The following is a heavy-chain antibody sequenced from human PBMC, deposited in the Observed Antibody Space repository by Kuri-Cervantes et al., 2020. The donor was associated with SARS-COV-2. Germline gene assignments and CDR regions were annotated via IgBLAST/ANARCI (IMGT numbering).Heavy chain of an antibody. CDR1: GYTFTGYY. J-gene: IGHJ6*02. D-gene: IGHD1-26*01. V-gene: IGHV1-2*02. Sequence: ASVKVSCKASGYTFTGYYMHWVRQAPGQGLEWMGWINPNSGGTNYAQKLQGGVTMTTDTSTSTAYMELRSLRSDDTAVYYCASPRIELGGYYYGMDVWGQGTTVTVSS. CDR2: INPNSGGT. CDR3: ASPRIELGGYYYGMDV.